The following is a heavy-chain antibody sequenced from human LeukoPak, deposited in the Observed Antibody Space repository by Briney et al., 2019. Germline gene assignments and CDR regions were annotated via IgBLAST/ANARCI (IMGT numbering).Heavy chain of an antibody. CDR2: ISSSGTDI. CDR3: ARDTSSWTLGAY. Sequence: GRSLRLSCAASGFIFSNYYMSWIRQAPGKGLEWVAYISSSGTDIYYADSVKGRFTISRDNAKNSLYLQMNSLRAEDTAVYYCARDTSSWTLGAYWGQGTRVTVSS. J-gene: IGHJ4*02. V-gene: IGHV3-11*01. CDR1: GFIFSNYY. D-gene: IGHD6-13*01.